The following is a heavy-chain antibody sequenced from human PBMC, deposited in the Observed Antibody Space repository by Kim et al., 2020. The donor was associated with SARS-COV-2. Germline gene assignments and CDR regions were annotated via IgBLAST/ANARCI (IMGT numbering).Heavy chain of an antibody. CDR3: ATRAGVRGVITYFDL. V-gene: IGHV4-39*01. CDR2: IYSSGRT. CDR1: GGPISTTSYS. J-gene: IGHJ4*02. Sequence: SETLSLTCTVSGGPISTTSYSWGWIRQPPGKGLEWIGNIYSSGRTYYSPPLRRRVTLSVDTSKNQFSLRLSSVTAADTALYYCATRAGVRGVITYFDLWGQGTMVTVSS. D-gene: IGHD3-10*01.